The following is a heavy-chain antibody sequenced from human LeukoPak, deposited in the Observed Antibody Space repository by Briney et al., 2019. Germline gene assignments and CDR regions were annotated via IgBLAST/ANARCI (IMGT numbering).Heavy chain of an antibody. CDR1: GYTFTNYE. Sequence: ASVKVSCKTSGYTFTNYEINWVRQASGQGLEWMGWMNPNTGNTGYAQKFQGRVTMTRDTSTNTAYMELRSLRSEDRAVYFCARSRYGDYSPWGQGTLVIVSS. CDR2: MNPNTGNT. D-gene: IGHD4-17*01. CDR3: ARSRYGDYSP. V-gene: IGHV1-8*01. J-gene: IGHJ5*02.